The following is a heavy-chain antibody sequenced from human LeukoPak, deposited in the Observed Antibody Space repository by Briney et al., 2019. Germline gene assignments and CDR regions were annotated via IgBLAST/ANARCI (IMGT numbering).Heavy chain of an antibody. Sequence: ASVKVSCKASGYTFNKYSISWVRQAPGQGLEWMGWINTDTGTPTYAQGFTGRFVFSLDTSVSTAYLQISSLKAEDTAVYYCARVYFIAVADFSAFDPWGQGTLVTVSS. J-gene: IGHJ5*02. CDR1: GYTFNKYS. CDR2: INTDTGTP. CDR3: ARVYFIAVADFSAFDP. D-gene: IGHD6-19*01. V-gene: IGHV7-4-1*02.